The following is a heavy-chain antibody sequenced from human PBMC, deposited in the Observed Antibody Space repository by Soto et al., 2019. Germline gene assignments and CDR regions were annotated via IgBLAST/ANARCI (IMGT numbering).Heavy chain of an antibody. D-gene: IGHD3-16*02. V-gene: IGHV3-7*01. CDR2: IKHDGSEK. Sequence: PGGSLRLSCAASGFTFSSYGMHWVRQAPGKGLEWVANIKHDGSEKYYADSVKGRFTISRDNAKNTLYLQMNSLRAEDTAVYYCATGIWGSYRFPAYWGQGTLVTVSS. CDR3: ATGIWGSYRFPAY. J-gene: IGHJ4*02. CDR1: GFTFSSYG.